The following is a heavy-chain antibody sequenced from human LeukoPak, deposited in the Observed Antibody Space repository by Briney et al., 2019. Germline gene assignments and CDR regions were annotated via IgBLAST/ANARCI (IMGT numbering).Heavy chain of an antibody. J-gene: IGHJ4*02. Sequence: PGGSLRLSCAASGFTFSSYAMSWVRQAPGKGLEWVSAISGSGDRTYYADSVKGRFTISRDNSKNTLYLQMNSPRAEDTAVYYCAKEYSSSGYFDYWGQGTLVTVSS. CDR2: ISGSGDRT. V-gene: IGHV3-23*01. CDR3: AKEYSSSGYFDY. CDR1: GFTFSSYA. D-gene: IGHD6-13*01.